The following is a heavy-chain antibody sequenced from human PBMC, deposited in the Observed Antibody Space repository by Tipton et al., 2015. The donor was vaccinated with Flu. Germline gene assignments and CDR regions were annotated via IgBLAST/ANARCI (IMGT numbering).Heavy chain of an antibody. V-gene: IGHV4-61*01. Sequence: LRLSCTVSGGSVSSGSYYWSWIRQPPGKGLEWIGYIYYSGSTNYNPSLKSRVTISVDTSKNQFSLKLSSVTAADTAVYYCARDVLSMGYDFWSGFFPGGYFDLWGRGTLVTVSS. D-gene: IGHD3-3*01. CDR2: IYYSGST. CDR3: ARDVLSMGYDFWSGFFPGGYFDL. J-gene: IGHJ2*01. CDR1: GGSVSSGSYY.